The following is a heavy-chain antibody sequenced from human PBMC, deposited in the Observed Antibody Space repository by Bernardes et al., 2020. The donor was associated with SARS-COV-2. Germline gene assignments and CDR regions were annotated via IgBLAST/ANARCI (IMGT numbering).Heavy chain of an antibody. Sequence: GGSLRLSCAGSGFTFDDYAMHWVRLPPGRGLEWVSSIDWDSGGKVYADFVEGRFTIFRDNAKKSVYLQMSSLTTEDTALYYCARHLAPYYDTTGNSWDYFGLDVGGQGTTVAVS. D-gene: IGHD3-3*01. V-gene: IGHV3-9*01. CDR2: IDWDSGGK. CDR1: GFTFDDYA. J-gene: IGHJ6*02. CDR3: ARHLAPYYDTTGNSWDYFGLDV.